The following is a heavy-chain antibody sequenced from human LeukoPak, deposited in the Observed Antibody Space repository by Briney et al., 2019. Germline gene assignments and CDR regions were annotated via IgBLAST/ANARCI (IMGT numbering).Heavy chain of an antibody. CDR1: GFTFTSYS. V-gene: IGHV3-23*01. Sequence: HPGGSLRLSCAASGFTFTSYSMNWVRQAPGKGLEWVSTISGGGGSTYYADSVKGRFTISRDNSKNTLYLQVNSLRAEDTAVYYCAKQLGYCSDGSCYFPYWGQGTLVTVSS. D-gene: IGHD2-15*01. CDR2: ISGGGGST. CDR3: AKQLGYCSDGSCYFPY. J-gene: IGHJ4*02.